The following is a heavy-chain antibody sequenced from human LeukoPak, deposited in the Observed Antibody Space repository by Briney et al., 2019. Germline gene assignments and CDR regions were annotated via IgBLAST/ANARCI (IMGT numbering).Heavy chain of an antibody. CDR1: GYTFTSYG. V-gene: IGHV1-18*01. CDR2: ISAYNGNT. Sequence: ASVKASCKASGYTFTSYGISWVRQAPGQGLEWMGWISAYNGNTNYAQKLQGRVTMTTDTSTSTAYMELRSLRSDDTAVYYCARDCYSSSWYYYYYYMDVWGKGTTVTVSS. D-gene: IGHD6-13*01. J-gene: IGHJ6*03. CDR3: ARDCYSSSWYYYYYYMDV.